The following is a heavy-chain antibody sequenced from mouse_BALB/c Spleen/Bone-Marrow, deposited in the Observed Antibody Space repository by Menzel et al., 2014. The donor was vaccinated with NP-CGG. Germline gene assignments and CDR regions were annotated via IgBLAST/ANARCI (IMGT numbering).Heavy chain of an antibody. J-gene: IGHJ3*01. Sequence: VHLVESGPGLVAPSQSLSITCTVSGFSLTNYCVHWVRQPPGKGLEWLGAIWAGGSTNYKSALMSRLSISKDNSKSQXXXXXNSLQTDDTAMYYCARDGATATLAYWGQGTLVTVSA. CDR3: ARDGATATLAY. V-gene: IGHV2-9*02. D-gene: IGHD1-2*01. CDR2: IWAGGST. CDR1: GFSLTNYC.